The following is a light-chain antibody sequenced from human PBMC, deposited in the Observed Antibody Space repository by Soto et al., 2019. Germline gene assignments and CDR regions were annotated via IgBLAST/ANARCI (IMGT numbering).Light chain of an antibody. V-gene: IGKV1-5*03. Sequence: EIQMTQSPSILSESVGDKVTITCRASQSISNWLAWYQQKPGKAPKLLIYKASSLESGVPSRFSGSGSGTEFTLTISSLQPDDFATYYCQQYNSYPWTFGQGTKVEIK. CDR1: QSISNW. J-gene: IGKJ1*01. CDR2: KAS. CDR3: QQYNSYPWT.